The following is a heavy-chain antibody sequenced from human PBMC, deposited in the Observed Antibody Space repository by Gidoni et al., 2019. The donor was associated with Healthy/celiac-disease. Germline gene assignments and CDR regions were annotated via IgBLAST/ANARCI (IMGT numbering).Heavy chain of an antibody. Sequence: QVQLVQSGAEVKKPGSSVKVPCKASGGTFSSYAISWVRQAPGQGLEWMGGIIPIFGTANYAQKFQGRVTITADESTSTAYMELSSLRSEDTAVYYCARNGCSSTSCPFDYWGQGTLVTVSS. J-gene: IGHJ4*02. CDR2: IIPIFGTA. D-gene: IGHD2-2*01. CDR3: ARNGCSSTSCPFDY. CDR1: GGTFSSYA. V-gene: IGHV1-69*01.